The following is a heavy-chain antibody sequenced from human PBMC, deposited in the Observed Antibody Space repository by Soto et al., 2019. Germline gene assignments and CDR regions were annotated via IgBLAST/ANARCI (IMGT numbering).Heavy chain of an antibody. Sequence: GGSLRLSCAASGFTVSSNYMSWVRQAPGKGLEWVSVIYSGGSTYYADSVKGRFTISRDNSKNTLYLQMNSLRAEDTAVYYCARDSGYSSSWGSEYFQHWGQGTLVTVSS. D-gene: IGHD6-13*01. V-gene: IGHV3-66*01. CDR3: ARDSGYSSSWGSEYFQH. CDR1: GFTVSSNY. CDR2: IYSGGST. J-gene: IGHJ1*01.